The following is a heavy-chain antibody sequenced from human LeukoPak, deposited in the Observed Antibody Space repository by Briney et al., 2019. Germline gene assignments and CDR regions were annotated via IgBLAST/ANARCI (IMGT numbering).Heavy chain of an antibody. V-gene: IGHV4-61*08. CDR3: ARDLGYCTNGVCHYFDY. CDR1: GGSISSGGYY. Sequence: SETLSLTCTVSGGSISSGGYYWSWIRQPPGKGLEWIGYIYYSGSTNYNPSLKSRVTISVDTSKNQFSLKLSSVTAADTAVYYCARDLGYCTNGVCHYFDYWGQGTLVTVSS. J-gene: IGHJ4*02. CDR2: IYYSGST. D-gene: IGHD2-8*01.